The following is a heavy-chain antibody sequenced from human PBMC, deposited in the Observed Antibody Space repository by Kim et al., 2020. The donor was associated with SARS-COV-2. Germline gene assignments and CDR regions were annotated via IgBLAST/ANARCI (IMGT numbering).Heavy chain of an antibody. CDR2: T. V-gene: IGHV3-64D*09. Sequence: TYYADSVKGRFTISRDNSKNTLYLQMSSLRAEDTAVYYCVKDASRVFFDYWGQGTLVTVSS. J-gene: IGHJ4*02. D-gene: IGHD6-13*01. CDR3: VKDASRVFFDY.